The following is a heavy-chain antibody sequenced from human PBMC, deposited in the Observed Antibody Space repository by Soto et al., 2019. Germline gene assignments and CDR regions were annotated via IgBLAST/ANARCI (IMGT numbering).Heavy chain of an antibody. CDR2: IYWDDDK. CDR1: GFSLTTSGVG. Sequence: QITLKESGPTLVKPTQTLTLTCTFSGFSLTTSGVGVGWIRQPPGKALEWLALIYWDDDKRYSPSLKKRLTITKDTSINQVVLTMTNMDPVDTATYYCAHRRPAPGTWYFHHWGQGTLVTVSS. V-gene: IGHV2-5*02. CDR3: AHRRPAPGTWYFHH. J-gene: IGHJ1*01. D-gene: IGHD6-13*01.